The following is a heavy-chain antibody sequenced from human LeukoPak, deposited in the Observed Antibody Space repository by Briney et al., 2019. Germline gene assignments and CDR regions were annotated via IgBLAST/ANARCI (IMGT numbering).Heavy chain of an antibody. J-gene: IGHJ5*02. CDR2: INHSGST. CDR3: ARDLLIAAAGTPA. V-gene: IGHV4-34*01. CDR1: GGSFSGYY. Sequence: SETLSLTCAVYGGSFSGYYWSWIRQPPEKGLEWIGEINHSGSTNYNPSLKSRVTISVDTSKNQFSLKLSSVTAADTAVYYCARDLLIAAAGTPAWGQGTLVTVSS. D-gene: IGHD6-13*01.